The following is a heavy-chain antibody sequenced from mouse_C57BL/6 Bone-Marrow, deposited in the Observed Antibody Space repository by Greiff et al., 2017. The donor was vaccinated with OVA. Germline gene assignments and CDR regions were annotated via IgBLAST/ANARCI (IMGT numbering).Heavy chain of an antibody. CDR3: ARRAYYGSSPYWYFDV. CDR1: GYTFTSYW. J-gene: IGHJ1*03. V-gene: IGHV1-69*01. Sequence: VQLQQPGAELVMPGASVKLSCKASGYTFTSYWMHWVKQRPGQGLEWIGEIDPSDSYTNYNQKFKGKSTLTVDKSSSTAYMQLSSLTSEDSAVYYCARRAYYGSSPYWYFDVWGTGTTVTVSS. CDR2: IDPSDSYT. D-gene: IGHD1-1*01.